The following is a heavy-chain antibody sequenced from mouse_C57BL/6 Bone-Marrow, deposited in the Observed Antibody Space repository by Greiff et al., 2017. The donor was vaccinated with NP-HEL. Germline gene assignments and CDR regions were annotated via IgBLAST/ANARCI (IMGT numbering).Heavy chain of an antibody. Sequence: EVKLMESGGGLVQPKGSLKLSCAASGFSFNTYAMNWVRQAPGKGLEWVARIRSKSNNYATYYADSVKDRFTISRDDSESMLYLQMNNLKTEDTAMYYCVRPQYYGSSPAWFAYWGQGTLVTVSA. D-gene: IGHD1-1*01. CDR1: GFSFNTYA. V-gene: IGHV10-1*01. J-gene: IGHJ3*01. CDR2: IRSKSNNYAT. CDR3: VRPQYYGSSPAWFAY.